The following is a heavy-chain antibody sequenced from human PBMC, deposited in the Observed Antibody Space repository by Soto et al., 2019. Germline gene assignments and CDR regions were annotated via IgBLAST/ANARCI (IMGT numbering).Heavy chain of an antibody. Sequence: GESLKISCKGSGYSLTSYWISWVRQMPGKGLEWRGRIDPSDSYTNYSPSFQGHVTIPADKSISTAYLQWSSLKASDTAMHYCASRSSSNYYYGMDVWGQGTTVTVSS. J-gene: IGHJ6*02. CDR1: GYSLTSYW. V-gene: IGHV5-10-1*01. D-gene: IGHD6-6*01. CDR3: ASRSSSNYYYGMDV. CDR2: IDPSDSYT.